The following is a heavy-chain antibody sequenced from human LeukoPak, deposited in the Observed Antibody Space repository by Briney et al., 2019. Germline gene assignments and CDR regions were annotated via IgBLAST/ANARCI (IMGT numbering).Heavy chain of an antibody. CDR2: IYYSGST. D-gene: IGHD2-15*01. J-gene: IGHJ5*02. V-gene: IGHV4-59*01. CDR1: GGSISSYY. Sequence: PSETLSLTXTVSGGSISSYYWSWIRQPPGKGLEWIGYIYYSGSTNYNPSLKSRVTISVDTSKNQFSLKLSSVAAADTAVYYCARDNLGYCSGGSCYSDWFDPWGQGTLVTVSP. CDR3: ARDNLGYCSGGSCYSDWFDP.